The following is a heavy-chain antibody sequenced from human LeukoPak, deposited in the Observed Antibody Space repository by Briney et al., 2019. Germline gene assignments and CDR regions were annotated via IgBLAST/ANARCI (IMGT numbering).Heavy chain of an antibody. V-gene: IGHV3-7*01. J-gene: IGHJ4*02. CDR2: IKQDGSEE. CDR1: GFTFSSYW. CDR3: ARLLVYNSGGEAFDY. Sequence: PGGSLRLSCAASGFTFSSYWMSWVRQAPGKGLEWVANIKQDGSEEYYVDSVKGRFTIFRDNAKNSLYLQMNSLRAEDTAVYYCARLLVYNSGGEAFDYWGPGTLVTVSS. D-gene: IGHD3-10*01.